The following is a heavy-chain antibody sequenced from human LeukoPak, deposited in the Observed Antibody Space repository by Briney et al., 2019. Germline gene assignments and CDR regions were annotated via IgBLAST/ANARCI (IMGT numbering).Heavy chain of an antibody. D-gene: IGHD4-23*01. CDR1: GFTFRNYA. CDR3: GVNSDY. Sequence: GRSLRLSCAASGFTFRNYAMHWVRQAPGKGLEWVAVMSSDGSNKYYADSVKGRFTISRDNSKNTLYLQINSLRAEDTAVYYCGVNSDYWGQGTLVTVSS. V-gene: IGHV3-30-3*01. CDR2: MSSDGSNK. J-gene: IGHJ4*02.